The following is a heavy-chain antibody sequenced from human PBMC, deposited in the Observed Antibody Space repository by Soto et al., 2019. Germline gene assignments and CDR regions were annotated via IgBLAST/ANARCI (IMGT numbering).Heavy chain of an antibody. CDR2: ISGRGGGI. D-gene: IGHD3-22*01. V-gene: IGHV3-23*01. CDR1: GFTFSNYG. CDR3: AKNPSMIVVEWFDP. Sequence: EVQLLESGGGLVQPGGSLRVSCTASGFTFSNYGMSWVRQAPGKGLEWVSSISGRGGGIYYADSVRGRFTISRDNSKNTLYLQMNVLRVEDTAVYYCAKNPSMIVVEWFDPWGQGTLVTVS. J-gene: IGHJ5*02.